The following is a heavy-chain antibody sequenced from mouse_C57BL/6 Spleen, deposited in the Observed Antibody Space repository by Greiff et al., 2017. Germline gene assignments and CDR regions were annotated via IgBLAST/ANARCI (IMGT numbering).Heavy chain of an antibody. V-gene: IGHV1-76*01. D-gene: IGHD2-3*01. J-gene: IGHJ2*01. CDR2: IYPGSGNT. CDR3: AMIYDGYYGDY. Sequence: QVQLQQSGAELVRPGASVKLSCKASGYTFTDYYINWVKQRPGQGLEWIARIYPGSGNTYYNEKFKGKATLTAEKSSSTAYMQLSSLTSEDSAVYFCAMIYDGYYGDYWGQGTTLTVSS. CDR1: GYTFTDYY.